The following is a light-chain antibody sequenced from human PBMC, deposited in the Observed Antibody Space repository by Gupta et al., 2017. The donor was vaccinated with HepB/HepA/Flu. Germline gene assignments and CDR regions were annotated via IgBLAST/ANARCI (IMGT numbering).Light chain of an antibody. CDR3: QQYNHWPLT. Sequence: ESLLTQSPDTLSVSPGERVTLSCRASQSVASNLAWYQQKAGQVPRLLSYEASTRATGIPTRFSGSGSGTEFTLTISSLQSADFAVYYCQQYNHWPLTFGGGTKVEIK. CDR1: QSVASN. V-gene: IGKV3-15*01. CDR2: EAS. J-gene: IGKJ4*01.